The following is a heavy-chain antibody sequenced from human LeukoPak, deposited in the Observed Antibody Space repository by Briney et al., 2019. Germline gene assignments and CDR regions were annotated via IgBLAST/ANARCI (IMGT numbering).Heavy chain of an antibody. Sequence: EASVKVSCKASGYTFTSYGISWVRQAPGQGLEWMGWISAYNGNTNYAQKLQGRVTMTTDTSTSTAYMELRSLRSDDTAVYYCARTAFWSGYLSYYYYYYYMDVWGKGTTVTVSS. D-gene: IGHD3-3*01. V-gene: IGHV1-18*01. J-gene: IGHJ6*03. CDR1: GYTFTSYG. CDR3: ARTAFWSGYLSYYYYYYYMDV. CDR2: ISAYNGNT.